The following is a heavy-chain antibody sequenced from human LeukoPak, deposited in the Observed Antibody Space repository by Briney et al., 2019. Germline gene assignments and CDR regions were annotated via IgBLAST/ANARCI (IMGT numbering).Heavy chain of an antibody. CDR3: ARSPATGTTDF. D-gene: IGHD1-7*01. J-gene: IGHJ4*02. CDR1: GFTFSDYW. Sequence: PGGSLRLSCAVSGFTFSDYWMSWVRQPPGKGLEWVANINHDGNEKYYVDSVMGRFTISRDNAKNSLYLQMNSLGVEDTAVYFCARSPATGTTDFWDQGTLVTVSS. CDR2: INHDGNEK. V-gene: IGHV3-7*01.